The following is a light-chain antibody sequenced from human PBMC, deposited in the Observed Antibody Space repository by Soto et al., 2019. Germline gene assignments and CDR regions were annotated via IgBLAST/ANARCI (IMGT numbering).Light chain of an antibody. CDR2: EVN. J-gene: IGLJ3*02. Sequence: QSVLTQPASVSGSPGQSITISCSETSSGIGTYNYVSWYQLHPGKVPKLIIYEVNNRPSGISPRFSGSKSGKTASLTISGLQAEDEADYYCCLFTTSSTWLFGGGTKLTVL. V-gene: IGLV2-23*02. CDR3: CLFTTSSTWL. CDR1: SSGIGTYNY.